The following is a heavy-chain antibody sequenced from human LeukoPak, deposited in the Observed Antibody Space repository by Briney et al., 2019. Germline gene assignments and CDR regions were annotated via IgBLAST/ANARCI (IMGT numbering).Heavy chain of an antibody. Sequence: GGSLRLSCAASGFTFSSYWMSWVRQAPGKGLEWVANIKQDGSEKYYADSVKGRFTISRDNSKNTLYLQMNSLRAEDTAVYYCARDPTVRGVIDYYFDYWGQGTLVTVSS. V-gene: IGHV3-7*01. CDR2: IKQDGSEK. J-gene: IGHJ4*02. CDR3: ARDPTVRGVIDYYFDY. CDR1: GFTFSSYW. D-gene: IGHD3-10*01.